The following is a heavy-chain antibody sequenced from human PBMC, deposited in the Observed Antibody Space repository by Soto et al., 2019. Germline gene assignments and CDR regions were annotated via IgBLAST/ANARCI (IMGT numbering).Heavy chain of an antibody. CDR1: GFTFSSYA. V-gene: IGHV3-23*01. Sequence: GSLRLSCAASGFTFSSYAMSWVRQAPGKGLEWVSAISGSGGSTYYADSVKGRFTISRDNSKNTLYLQMNSLRAEDTAVYYCATAGYCSSTSCYRKQDFDYWGQGTLVTVSS. CDR2: ISGSGGST. CDR3: ATAGYCSSTSCYRKQDFDY. J-gene: IGHJ4*02. D-gene: IGHD2-2*02.